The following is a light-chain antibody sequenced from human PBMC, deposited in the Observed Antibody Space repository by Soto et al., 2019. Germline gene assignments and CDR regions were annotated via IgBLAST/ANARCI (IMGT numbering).Light chain of an antibody. CDR3: SSYTSCSTP. CDR1: SSDVVGYNY. J-gene: IGLJ1*01. Sequence: QSVLTQPASVSGSPVQTSTIFCTGTSSDVVGYNYVSWYQQHPGKAPKLMIYDVSNRPSGVSNRFSGSKSGNTASLTISGLQAEDEANYYCSSYTSCSTPFGTGTKVTVL. CDR2: DVS. V-gene: IGLV2-14*01.